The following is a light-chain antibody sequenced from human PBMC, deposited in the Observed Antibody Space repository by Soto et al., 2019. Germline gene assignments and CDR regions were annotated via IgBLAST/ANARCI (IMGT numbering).Light chain of an antibody. Sequence: DIQMTQSPYTLSASVGDRVTITCRASQSISGWLAWYQQKPGKAPKLLIYDASSLESGVPSRFSGSGSGTAFSLTISRLQPDDFATYYCQQYNSYSVNAFGQGTKLEIK. CDR1: QSISGW. J-gene: IGKJ2*01. CDR2: DAS. V-gene: IGKV1-5*01. CDR3: QQYNSYSVNA.